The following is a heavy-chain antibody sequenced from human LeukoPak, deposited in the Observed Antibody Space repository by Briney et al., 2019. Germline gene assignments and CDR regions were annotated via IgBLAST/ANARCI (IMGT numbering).Heavy chain of an antibody. CDR3: AKDLTAGYSYGNAFDY. CDR2: ISGSGGST. D-gene: IGHD5-18*01. CDR1: GFTFSSYA. Sequence: PGGSLRLSCAASGFTFSSYAMSWVRQAPGKGLEWVSAISGSGGSTYYADSVKGRFTISRDNSKNTLYLQMNSLRAEDTAVYYCAKDLTAGYSYGNAFDYWGQGTLVTVSS. V-gene: IGHV3-23*01. J-gene: IGHJ4*02.